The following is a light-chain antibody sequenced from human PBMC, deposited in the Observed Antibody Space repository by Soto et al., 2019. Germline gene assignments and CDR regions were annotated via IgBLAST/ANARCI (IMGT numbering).Light chain of an antibody. CDR2: GAS. J-gene: IGKJ1*01. V-gene: IGKV3-15*01. Sequence: EIVMTQSPATLSVSPGERATLSCRASQSVSSNLAWYQQKPGQAPRLLIYGASTRATGIPARFSGSGSGTEFTLTISSLQSEDFAVYYCQQYETWPRTFGQGTKVDIK. CDR3: QQYETWPRT. CDR1: QSVSSN.